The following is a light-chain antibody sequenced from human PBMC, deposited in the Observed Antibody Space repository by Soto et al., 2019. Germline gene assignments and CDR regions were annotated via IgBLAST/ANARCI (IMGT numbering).Light chain of an antibody. J-gene: IGLJ1*01. CDR3: TSHTNSITLDL. Sequence: QSALTQPASVSGSPGQSITISCTGTSSDVGGYNYVSWYQQHPGKAPKLMIYEVSNRPSGVSNRFSGSKSGNTASLTISGLQAEDEADYYCTSHTNSITLDLFGTGTKLTV. V-gene: IGLV2-14*01. CDR2: EVS. CDR1: SSDVGGYNY.